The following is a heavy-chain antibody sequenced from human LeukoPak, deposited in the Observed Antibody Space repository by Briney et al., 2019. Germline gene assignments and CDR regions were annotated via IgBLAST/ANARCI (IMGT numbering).Heavy chain of an antibody. CDR1: GGTFSSYA. D-gene: IGHD3-10*01. CDR2: IIPILGIA. V-gene: IGHV1-69*04. J-gene: IGHJ4*02. Sequence: GASVKVSCKASGGTFSSYAISWVRQAPGQGLEWMGRIIPILGIANYAQKFQGRVTITADKSTSTAYMELSSLRSEDTAVYYCARELRAYYGSGSYYADYWGQGTLATVSS. CDR3: ARELRAYYGSGSYYADY.